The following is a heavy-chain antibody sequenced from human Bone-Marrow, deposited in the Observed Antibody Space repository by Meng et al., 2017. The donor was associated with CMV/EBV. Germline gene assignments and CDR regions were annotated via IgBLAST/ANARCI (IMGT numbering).Heavy chain of an antibody. CDR1: GFTFSSYS. D-gene: IGHD3-3*01. Sequence: GESLKISCAASGFTFSSYSMNWVRQAPGKGLEWVSYISSSSSTIYYADSVKGRFTISRDNAKNSLYLQMNSLRAEDTAVYYCARDAPTYYDFWSSPRYYYYGMDVWGQGTTVTGSS. CDR2: ISSSSSTI. V-gene: IGHV3-48*04. CDR3: ARDAPTYYDFWSSPRYYYYGMDV. J-gene: IGHJ6*01.